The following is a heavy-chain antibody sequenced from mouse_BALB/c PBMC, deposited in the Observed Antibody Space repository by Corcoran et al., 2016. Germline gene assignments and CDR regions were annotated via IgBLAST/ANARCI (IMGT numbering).Heavy chain of an antibody. CDR1: GYTFTNYG. V-gene: IGHV9-1*02. CDR2: INPYTGEP. Sequence: QIQLVQSGPELKKPGETVKISCKASGYTFTNYGMNWVKQAPGKGLKWMGWINPYTGEPTYADDFKGRFAFSLETSASTAYLQINNLKNEDMATYFCARGDSSGFAMDYWGQGTSVTVSS. J-gene: IGHJ4*01. D-gene: IGHD3-2*01. CDR3: ARGDSSGFAMDY.